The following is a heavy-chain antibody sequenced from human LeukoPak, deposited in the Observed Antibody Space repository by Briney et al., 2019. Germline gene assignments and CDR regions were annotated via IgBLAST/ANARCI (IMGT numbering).Heavy chain of an antibody. CDR2: ISSSGSTI. V-gene: IGHV3-48*04. CDR3: ARVVEMATTYYFDY. CDR1: GFTVSSYL. D-gene: IGHD5-24*01. Sequence: GGSLRLSCAASGFTVSSYLMSWVRQAPGKGLEWVSYISSSGSTIYYADSVKGRFTISRDNAKNSLYLQMNSLRAEDTAVYYCARVVEMATTYYFDYWGQGTLVTVSS. J-gene: IGHJ4*02.